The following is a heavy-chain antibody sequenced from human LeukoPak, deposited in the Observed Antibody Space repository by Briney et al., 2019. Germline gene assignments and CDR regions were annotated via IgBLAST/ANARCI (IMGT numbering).Heavy chain of an antibody. V-gene: IGHV1-69*06. D-gene: IGHD6-19*01. Sequence: ASVKVSCKASGGTFSSYAISWVRQAPGQGLEWMGGIIPIFGTANYAQKFQGRVTITADKSTSTAYMELRSLRSDDTAVYYCAREKKIAVAGRYYYYYMDVWGKGTTVTVSS. CDR1: GGTFSSYA. CDR2: IIPIFGTA. J-gene: IGHJ6*03. CDR3: AREKKIAVAGRYYYYYMDV.